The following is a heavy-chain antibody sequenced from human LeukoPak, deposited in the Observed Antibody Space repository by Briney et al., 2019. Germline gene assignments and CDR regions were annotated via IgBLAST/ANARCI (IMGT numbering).Heavy chain of an antibody. V-gene: IGHV3-48*04. J-gene: IGHJ6*03. CDR1: GFTFSSYS. CDR3: ARINYDFWSGYMGFSGYYYYMDV. D-gene: IGHD3-3*01. Sequence: GGSLRLSCAASGFTFSSYSMNWVRQAPGKGLEWVSYISSSSGTIYYADSVKGRFTISRDNAKNSLYLQMNSLRAEDTAVYYCARINYDFWSGYMGFSGYYYYMDVWGKGTTVTVSS. CDR2: ISSSSGTI.